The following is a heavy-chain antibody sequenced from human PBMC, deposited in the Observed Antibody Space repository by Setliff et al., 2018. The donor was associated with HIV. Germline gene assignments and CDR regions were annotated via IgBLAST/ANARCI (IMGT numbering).Heavy chain of an antibody. V-gene: IGHV4-61*01. D-gene: IGHD2-8*01. J-gene: IGHJ4*02. CDR3: ARQERYCTSADCYRYFNY. CDR1: GDSVSNDNYY. CDR2: IYTSGST. Sequence: SETLSLTCAVSGDSVSNDNYYWGWIRQPPGKGLEWIGYIYTSGSTSYNPSLKSRLTISLDTSKNQFSLRLSSVTAADTAVYYCARQERYCTSADCYRYFNYWGQGTLVTVSS.